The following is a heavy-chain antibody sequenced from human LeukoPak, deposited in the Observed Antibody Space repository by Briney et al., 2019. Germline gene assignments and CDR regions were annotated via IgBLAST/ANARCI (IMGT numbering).Heavy chain of an antibody. V-gene: IGHV4-39*01. J-gene: IGHJ2*01. D-gene: IGHD2-15*01. CDR2: IYYSGST. Sequence: PSETLSLTCTVSGGSISSSSYYWGWIRQPPGKGLEWIGSIYYSGSTYYNPSLKSRVTISVDTSKNQFSLKPSSVTAADTAVYYCARRYCSGGSCYWWYFDLWGRGTLVTVSS. CDR3: ARRYCSGGSCYWWYFDL. CDR1: GGSISSSSYY.